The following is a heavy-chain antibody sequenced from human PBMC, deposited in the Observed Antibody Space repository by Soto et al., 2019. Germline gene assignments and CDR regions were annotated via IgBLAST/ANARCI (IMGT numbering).Heavy chain of an antibody. J-gene: IGHJ4*02. CDR3: ARRHREVPALIGDYFDY. Sequence: QVQLVESGGGVVQPGTSLTLSCAASGFTFSSFAMHWVRQPPGKGLEWVAVVSFDGNRQYFSDSVKGRFTISRDNSKNTVSLHMNRLRDDASVVYYCARRHREVPALIGDYFDYWGQGTLVTVSS. CDR2: VSFDGNRQ. D-gene: IGHD2-2*01. V-gene: IGHV3-30*04. CDR1: GFTFSSFA.